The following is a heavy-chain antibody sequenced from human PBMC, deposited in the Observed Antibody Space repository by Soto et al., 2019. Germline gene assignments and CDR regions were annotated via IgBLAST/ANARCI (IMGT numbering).Heavy chain of an antibody. CDR2: IWNDGSNK. J-gene: IGHJ4*02. V-gene: IGHV3-33*01. Sequence: QVQLVESGGGVVQPGRSLRLSCAASGFTFSIYGMHWVRQAPGKGLEWVAVIWNDGSNKYYGDSVKGRFTIYRDNSKSTLYLHMNSLRADDTAVYYCARAVGPFDYWGQGTLVTVSS. CDR1: GFTFSIYG. D-gene: IGHD3-16*01. CDR3: ARAVGPFDY.